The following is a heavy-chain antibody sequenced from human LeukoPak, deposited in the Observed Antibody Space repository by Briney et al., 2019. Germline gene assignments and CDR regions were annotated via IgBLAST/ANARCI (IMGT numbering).Heavy chain of an antibody. CDR3: ARDGDSSSSFVLRYYFDY. J-gene: IGHJ4*02. D-gene: IGHD6-6*01. CDR1: GGSISSSSYC. CDR2: IYYSGST. Sequence: SETLSLTCTVSGGSISSSSYCWGWIRQPPGKGLEWIGSIYYSGSTYYNPSLKSRVTISVDTSKNQFSLKLSSVTAADTAVYYCARDGDSSSSFVLRYYFDYWGQGTLVTVSS. V-gene: IGHV4-39*07.